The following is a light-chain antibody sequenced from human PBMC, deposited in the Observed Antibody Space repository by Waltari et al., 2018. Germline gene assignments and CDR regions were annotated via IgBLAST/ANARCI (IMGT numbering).Light chain of an antibody. J-gene: IGKJ1*01. Sequence: DVVMTPSPLSLPVTLGQPASISCRSSQSLVHSDGNTYLNWCQQRPGQSPRRLFYRVSNRDSGVPDRFSGSGSGTDFTLKISRVEAEDVGVYYCMQGTHWPWTFGQGTKVEIK. CDR2: RVS. CDR3: MQGTHWPWT. V-gene: IGKV2-30*02. CDR1: QSLVHSDGNTY.